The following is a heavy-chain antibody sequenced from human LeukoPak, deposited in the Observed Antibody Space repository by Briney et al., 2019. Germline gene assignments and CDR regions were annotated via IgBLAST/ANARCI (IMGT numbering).Heavy chain of an antibody. CDR3: AKARSGWYGYGMDV. V-gene: IGHV3-43D*03. CDR2: ISWDGGST. J-gene: IGHJ6*02. D-gene: IGHD6-19*01. CDR1: GFTVSSNY. Sequence: QPGGSLRLSCAASGFTVSSNYTSWVRQAPGKGLEWVSLISWDGGSTYYADSVKGRFTISRDNSKNSLYLQMNSLRAEDTALYYCAKARSGWYGYGMDVWGQGTTVTVSS.